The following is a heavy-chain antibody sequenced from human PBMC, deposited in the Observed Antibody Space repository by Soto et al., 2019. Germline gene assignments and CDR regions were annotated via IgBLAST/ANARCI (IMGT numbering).Heavy chain of an antibody. D-gene: IGHD4-17*01. Sequence: QVQLVESGGGVVQPGRSLRLSCAASGFTFSSYGMHWVRQAPGKGLEWVAVISYDGSNKYYADSVKGRFTISRDNSKNTLYLQMNSLRAEDTAVYYCAKSPGPYTTVVTPVEYWGQGTLVTVSS. CDR3: AKSPGPYTTVVTPVEY. CDR1: GFTFSSYG. J-gene: IGHJ4*02. V-gene: IGHV3-30*18. CDR2: ISYDGSNK.